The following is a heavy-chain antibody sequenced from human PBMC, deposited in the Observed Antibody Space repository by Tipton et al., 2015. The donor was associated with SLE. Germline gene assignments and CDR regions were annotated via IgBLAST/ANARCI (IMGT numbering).Heavy chain of an antibody. D-gene: IGHD5-18*01. CDR2: IQHDGSNT. CDR3: AKGYTTDD. J-gene: IGHJ4*02. V-gene: IGHV3-30*02. CDR1: GFTFSNSD. Sequence: SLRLSCAASGFTFSNSDMHWVRQAPGKGLEWVAYIQHDGSNTYYADSVKGRFTISRDDSKKTLYVQMNSLRVEDTAIYYCAKGYTTDDWGQGTLVTASS.